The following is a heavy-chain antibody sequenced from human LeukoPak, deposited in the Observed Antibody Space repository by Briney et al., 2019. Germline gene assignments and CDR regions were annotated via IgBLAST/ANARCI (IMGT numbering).Heavy chain of an antibody. V-gene: IGHV4-59*01. CDR2: IYYSGST. CDR1: AGSISGSY. CDR3: ARDSASYSRDFDY. D-gene: IGHD1-26*01. Sequence: PSETLSLTCTVSAGSISGSYWNWIRQPPGKGLEWIGYIYYSGSTNYNPSLKSRVTISVDKSKNQVSLKMNFVTAADTAVYYCARDSASYSRDFDYWGQGTLVTVPS. J-gene: IGHJ4*02.